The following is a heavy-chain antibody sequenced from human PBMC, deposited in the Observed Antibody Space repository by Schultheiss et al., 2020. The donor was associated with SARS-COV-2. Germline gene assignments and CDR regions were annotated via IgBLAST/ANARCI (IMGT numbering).Heavy chain of an antibody. CDR3: ARERRSSSSTFDY. V-gene: IGHV3-11*05. J-gene: IGHJ4*02. Sequence: LSLTCAVYGGSFSGYYWSWIRQPPGKGLVWVSYISSSSSYTNYADSVKGRFTISRDNAKNSLYLQMNSLRAEDTAVYYCARERRSSSSTFDYWGQGTLVTVSS. CDR1: GGSFSGYY. CDR2: ISSSSSYT. D-gene: IGHD6-6*01.